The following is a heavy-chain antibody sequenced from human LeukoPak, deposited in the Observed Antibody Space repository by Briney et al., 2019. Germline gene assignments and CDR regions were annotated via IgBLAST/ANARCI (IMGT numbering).Heavy chain of an antibody. Sequence: PSETLSLTCTVSGGSISSYYWSWIRQPPGKGLEWIGYIYYSGSTNYNPSLKNRVTISVDTSKNQFSLKLSSVTAADTAVYYCARHVQYYYDSSGYYHWYFDLWGRGTLVTVSS. CDR2: IYYSGST. CDR3: ARHVQYYYDSSGYYHWYFDL. D-gene: IGHD3-22*01. CDR1: GGSISSYY. V-gene: IGHV4-59*08. J-gene: IGHJ2*01.